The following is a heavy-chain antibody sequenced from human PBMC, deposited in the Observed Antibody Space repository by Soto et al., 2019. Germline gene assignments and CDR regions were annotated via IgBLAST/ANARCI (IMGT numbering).Heavy chain of an antibody. CDR3: ARDGIVGAKRSLAAEGYFDY. D-gene: IGHD1-26*01. CDR1: GFTFSSYA. J-gene: IGHJ4*02. CDR2: ISYDGSNK. Sequence: GGSLRLSCAASGFTFSSYAMHWVRQAPGKGLEWVAVISYDGSNKYYADSVKGRFTISRDNSKNTLYLQMNSLRAEDTAVYYCARDGIVGAKRSLAAEGYFDYWGQGTLVTVSS. V-gene: IGHV3-30-3*01.